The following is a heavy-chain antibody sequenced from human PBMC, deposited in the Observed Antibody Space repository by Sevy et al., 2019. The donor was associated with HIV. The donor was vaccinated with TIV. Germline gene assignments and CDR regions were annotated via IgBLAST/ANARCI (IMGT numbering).Heavy chain of an antibody. CDR3: AMKGRSKPHDY. CDR1: GFTFSSYA. CDR2: FSFGCGKI. V-gene: IGHV3-23*01. Sequence: GGSLRLSCAASGFTFSSYAMSWVRQAPGKGLEWVSTFSFGCGKINYADSVKGRFTISRDNSNNTLYLQMHSLRAEDTTVYYCAMKGRSKPHDYWGQGALVTNST. J-gene: IGHJ4*02.